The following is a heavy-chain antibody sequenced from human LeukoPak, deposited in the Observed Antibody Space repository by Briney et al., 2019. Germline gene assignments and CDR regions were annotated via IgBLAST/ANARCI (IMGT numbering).Heavy chain of an antibody. CDR3: ARVEYYYDSSGYRAQVFDY. Sequence: PSQTLSLTCTVSGGSISSGGYYWSCIRQHPGKGLEWIGYIYYSGSTYYNPSLKSLVAISVDTSKNQFSLKLSSVTAADTAVYYCARVEYYYDSSGYRAQVFDYWGQGTPVTVSS. CDR2: IYYSGST. V-gene: IGHV4-31*01. CDR1: GGSISSGGYY. D-gene: IGHD3-22*01. J-gene: IGHJ4*02.